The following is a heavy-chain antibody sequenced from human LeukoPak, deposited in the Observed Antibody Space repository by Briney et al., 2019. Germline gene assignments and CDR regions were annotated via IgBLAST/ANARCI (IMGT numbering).Heavy chain of an antibody. V-gene: IGHV3-11*01. CDR2: ISDSGSNT. J-gene: IGHJ6*02. CDR3: ARGIYDSSGYYYGLDV. D-gene: IGHD3-22*01. Sequence: GGSLRLSCAASGFTFSDYYMSWIRQAPGKGLEWVPYISDSGSNTYYADSVKGRFTISRDNAKNSLYLQMNSLRAEDTAVYYCARGIYDSSGYYYGLDVWGQGTTVTVSS. CDR1: GFTFSDYY.